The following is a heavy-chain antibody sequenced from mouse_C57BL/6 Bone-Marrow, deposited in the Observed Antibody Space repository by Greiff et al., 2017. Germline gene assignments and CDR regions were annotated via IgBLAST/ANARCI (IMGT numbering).Heavy chain of an antibody. D-gene: IGHD1-1*01. CDR3: ARRRLDYGSSPAWFAY. J-gene: IGHJ3*01. V-gene: IGHV5-9*01. Sequence: EVQLVESGGGLVKPGGSLKLSCAASGFTFSSYTMSWVRQTPEQRLEWVATISGGGGNTYYPDSVKGRFTISRDNAKNTLYLQRRSLRSENTALYYCARRRLDYGSSPAWFAYWGQGTLVTVSA. CDR1: GFTFSSYT. CDR2: ISGGGGNT.